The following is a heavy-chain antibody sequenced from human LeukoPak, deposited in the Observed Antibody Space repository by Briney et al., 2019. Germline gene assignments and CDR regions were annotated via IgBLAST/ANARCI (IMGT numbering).Heavy chain of an antibody. CDR3: ARGPILLIAVAGPNWFDP. CDR2: ISSSGSTI. Sequence: GGSLRLSCAASGFTFSSYEMNWVRQAPGKGLEWVSYISSSGSTIYYADSVKGRFTISRDNAKNSLYLQMNSLRAEDTAVYYCARGPILLIAVAGPNWFDPWGQGTLATVSS. V-gene: IGHV3-48*03. J-gene: IGHJ5*02. D-gene: IGHD6-19*01. CDR1: GFTFSSYE.